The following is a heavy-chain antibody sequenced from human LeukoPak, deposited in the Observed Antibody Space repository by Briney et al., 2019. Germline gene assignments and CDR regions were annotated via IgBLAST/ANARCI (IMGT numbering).Heavy chain of an antibody. CDR1: GGSISSYY. CDR3: AREVVIVVEPAANTIDY. J-gene: IGHJ4*02. V-gene: IGHV4-59*01. CDR2: IYYSGST. Sequence: PSETLSLTCTVSGGSISSYYWSWIRQPPGKGLEWIGYIYYSGSTNYNPSLKSRVTISVDTSKNQFSLKLSSVTAADTAVYYCAREVVIVVEPAANTIDYWGQGTRVTVSS. D-gene: IGHD2-2*01.